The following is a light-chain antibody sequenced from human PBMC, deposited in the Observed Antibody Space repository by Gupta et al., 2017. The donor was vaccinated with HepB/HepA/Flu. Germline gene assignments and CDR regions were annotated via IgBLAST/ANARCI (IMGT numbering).Light chain of an antibody. Sequence: SSALTQDPAVSVALGQTVRITCQGDSLRSYYASWYQQKPGQTPVLVIYGKNNRPSGSPDRVSGSSSGNTASVTTTGAQAEEEADYYCNSRDSSGNHKGVVFGGGTKLTVL. CDR3: NSRDSSGNHKGVV. CDR1: SLRSYY. J-gene: IGLJ2*01. CDR2: GKN. V-gene: IGLV3-19*01.